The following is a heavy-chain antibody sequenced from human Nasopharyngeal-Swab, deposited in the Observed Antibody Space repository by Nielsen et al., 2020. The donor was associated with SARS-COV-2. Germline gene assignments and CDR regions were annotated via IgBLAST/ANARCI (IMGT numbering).Heavy chain of an antibody. J-gene: IGHJ6*03. CDR1: GFTFSSYS. CDR3: ARVSLAYSPSWPYYYMDV. CDR2: ISSSSSTI. V-gene: IGHV3-48*04. Sequence: ETLSLTCAASGFTFSSYSMNWVRQAPGKGLEWVSYISSSSSTIYYADSVKGRFTISRDNAKNSLYLQMNSLRAEDTAVYYCARVSLAYSPSWPYYYMDVWGKGTTVTVSS. D-gene: IGHD4-11*01.